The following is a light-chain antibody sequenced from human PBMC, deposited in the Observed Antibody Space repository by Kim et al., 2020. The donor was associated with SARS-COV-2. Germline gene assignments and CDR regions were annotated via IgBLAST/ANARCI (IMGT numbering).Light chain of an antibody. CDR2: QDS. Sequence: SYELTQPPSVSVSPGQTASITCSGHKLGDKYACWYQQKPGQSPVLVIYQDSKRPSGIPERFSGSNSGNTATLTISGTQAMDEADYYCQAWDSSHVVFGGGTQLTVL. V-gene: IGLV3-1*01. CDR1: KLGDKY. CDR3: QAWDSSHVV. J-gene: IGLJ2*01.